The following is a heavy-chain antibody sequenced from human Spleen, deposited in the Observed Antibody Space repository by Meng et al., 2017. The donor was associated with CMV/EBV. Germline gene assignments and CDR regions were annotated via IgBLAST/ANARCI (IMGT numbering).Heavy chain of an antibody. CDR2: IYYSGST. J-gene: IGHJ5*02. CDR1: GSISSSSYY. CDR3: ARDYCSSTSCLNWFDP. D-gene: IGHD2-2*01. V-gene: IGHV4-39*07. Sequence: GSISSSSYYWGWIRQPPGKGLEWIGSIYYSGSTYYNPSLKSRVTISVDTSKNQFSLKLSSVTAADTAVYYCARDYCSSTSCLNWFDPWGQGTLVTVSS.